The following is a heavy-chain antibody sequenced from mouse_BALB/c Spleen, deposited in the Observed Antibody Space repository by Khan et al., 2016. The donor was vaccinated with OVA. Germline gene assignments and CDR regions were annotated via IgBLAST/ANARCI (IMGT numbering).Heavy chain of an antibody. Sequence: EVQLQQSGAELVKPGASVKLSCSASGFNIKDTYIHWMKQRPEQGLEWIGRIDPPNDGSKYGPKFQAKATFTADPSSNTAYLHLSSLTSEDSAVYYGATHYGNPFAVWGQGTLVSVSA. CDR1: GFNIKDTY. J-gene: IGHJ3*01. D-gene: IGHD2-1*01. V-gene: IGHV14-3*02. CDR2: IDPPNDGS. CDR3: ATHYGNPFAV.